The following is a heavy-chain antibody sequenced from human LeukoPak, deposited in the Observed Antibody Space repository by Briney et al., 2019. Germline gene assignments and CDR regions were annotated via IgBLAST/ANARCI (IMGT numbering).Heavy chain of an antibody. J-gene: IGHJ3*02. CDR1: GFTFSSYA. Sequence: GGSLRLSCAASGFTFSSYAMSWVRQAPGKGLDWVSTISGSGGSTYYADSVKGRFTISRDNSKNTLYLQMNSLRAEDTAVFYCASRVGGTGSWYNAFDIWGQGTMVTVSS. CDR3: ASRVGGTGSWYNAFDI. V-gene: IGHV3-23*01. CDR2: ISGSGGST. D-gene: IGHD6-13*01.